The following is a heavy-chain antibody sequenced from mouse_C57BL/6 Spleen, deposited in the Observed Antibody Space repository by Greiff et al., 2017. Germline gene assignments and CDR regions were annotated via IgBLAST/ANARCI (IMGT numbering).Heavy chain of an antibody. CDR1: GYTFTSYW. Sequence: QVQLQQPGAELVMPGASVKLSCKASGYTFTSYWMHWVKQRPGQGLEWIGEIDPSDSYTNYNQKFKGKSTLTVDKSSSTAYMQLSSLTSEDSAVYYCGYGSRKDYAMDYWGQGTSVTVSS. J-gene: IGHJ4*01. V-gene: IGHV1-69*01. CDR2: IDPSDSYT. D-gene: IGHD1-1*01. CDR3: GYGSRKDYAMDY.